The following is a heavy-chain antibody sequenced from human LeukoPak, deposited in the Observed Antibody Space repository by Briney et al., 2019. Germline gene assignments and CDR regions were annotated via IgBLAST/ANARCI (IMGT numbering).Heavy chain of an antibody. CDR3: ARHENIVVVVAATGFDN. CDR2: IYYSGNT. D-gene: IGHD2-15*01. Sequence: SETLSLTCTASGGSISSSSHFWSWIRQPPGKGLEWIGSIYYSGNTYYNSSLKSRVTISVATSKNQFTLKLSSVTAADTAVYYCARHENIVVVVAATGFDNWGQGTLVTVSS. CDR1: GGSISSSSHF. J-gene: IGHJ4*02. V-gene: IGHV4-39*01.